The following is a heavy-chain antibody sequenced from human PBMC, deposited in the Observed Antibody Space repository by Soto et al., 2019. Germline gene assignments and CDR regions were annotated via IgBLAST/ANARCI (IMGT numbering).Heavy chain of an antibody. Sequence: LSLTCTVSGGSISSYYWSWIRQPPGKGLEWIGYIYYSGSTNYNPSLKSRVTISVDTSKNQFSLKLNSMTAADTAVYYCARHNYGSGSTYFDYWGQGTLVTVSS. CDR3: ARHNYGSGSTYFDY. CDR1: GGSISSYY. V-gene: IGHV4-59*08. D-gene: IGHD3-10*01. J-gene: IGHJ4*02. CDR2: IYYSGST.